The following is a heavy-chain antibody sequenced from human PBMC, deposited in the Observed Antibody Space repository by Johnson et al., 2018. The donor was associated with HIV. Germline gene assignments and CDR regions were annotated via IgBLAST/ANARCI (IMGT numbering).Heavy chain of an antibody. D-gene: IGHD6-19*01. Sequence: VQLVESGGGLAKPAWSPRLSCAASQFTFSSYYMNCVRQAPGNGLEWVGRIKSKTDGGTTDYAAPVKGRFTISRDDSKNALYLQMNSLKTEDTAVYYCQGGYSSAWYSNAFDIWGQGTMVTVSS. J-gene: IGHJ3*02. CDR2: IKSKTDGGTT. CDR1: QFTFSSYY. CDR3: QGGYSSAWYSNAFDI. V-gene: IGHV3-15*01.